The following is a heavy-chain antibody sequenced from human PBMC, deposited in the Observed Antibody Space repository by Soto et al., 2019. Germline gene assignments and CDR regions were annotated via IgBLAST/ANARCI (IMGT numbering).Heavy chain of an antibody. D-gene: IGHD2-21*02. V-gene: IGHV1-69*13. CDR3: ARLYCGGGCYLRYYYYGMDV. CDR2: IIPIFGTA. J-gene: IGHJ6*02. Sequence: GASVKVSCKASGGTFSSYAISWVRQAPGQGLEWMGGIIPIFGTANYAQKFQGRVTITADESTSTAYMELSSLRSEDTAVYYCARLYCGGGCYLRYYYYGMDVWGQGTTVTVSS. CDR1: GGTFSSYA.